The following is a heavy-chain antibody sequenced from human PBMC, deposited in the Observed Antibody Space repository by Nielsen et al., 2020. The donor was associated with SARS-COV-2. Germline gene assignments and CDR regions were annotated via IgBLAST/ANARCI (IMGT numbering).Heavy chain of an antibody. CDR3: AKELEVCCHYMDV. J-gene: IGHJ6*03. V-gene: IGHV3-48*02. CDR1: GFALSAYG. CDR2: IRMSDGAT. Sequence: GALRLSCTASGFALSAYGMDWVRQVPGRGLEWLAHIRMSDGATQYADSVRGRFTISRDNAKNSLYLRMNSLRDEDTAVYFCAKELEVCCHYMDVWGKGTTVTVSS. D-gene: IGHD5/OR15-5a*01.